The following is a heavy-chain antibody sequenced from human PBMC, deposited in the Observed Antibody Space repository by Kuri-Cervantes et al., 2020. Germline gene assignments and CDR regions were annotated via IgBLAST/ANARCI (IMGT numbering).Heavy chain of an antibody. Sequence: ASVKVSCKASGYTFTSYYMHWVRQAPGQGLEWMGIINPSGGSTSYAQKFQGRVTMTRDTSTSTVCMELRSLRSDDTAVYYCARADGGGWKTYYFDYWGQGTLVTVSS. CDR1: GYTFTSYY. CDR3: ARADGGGWKTYYFDY. J-gene: IGHJ4*02. D-gene: IGHD3-16*01. CDR2: INPSGGST. V-gene: IGHV1-46*01.